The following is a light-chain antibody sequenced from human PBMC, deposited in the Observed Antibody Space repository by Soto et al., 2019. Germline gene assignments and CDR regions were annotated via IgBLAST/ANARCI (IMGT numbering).Light chain of an antibody. Sequence: QSVLRQPPSVSGAPGQRVTISCTGGFSNIGAGYDVHWYQHLPGTAPKLLIYGTSNRPSGVPDRFSGSRSGTSASLAITGLQAEDEADYYCKSFDTSLFNSWLFGGGTQLTVL. CDR1: FSNIGAGYD. V-gene: IGLV1-40*01. CDR2: GTS. J-gene: IGLJ3*02. CDR3: KSFDTSLFNSWL.